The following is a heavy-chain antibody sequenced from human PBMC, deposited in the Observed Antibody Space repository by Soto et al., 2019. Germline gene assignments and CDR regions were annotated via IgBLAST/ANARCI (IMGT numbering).Heavy chain of an antibody. CDR1: GFTFSSYT. CDR2: VSYDGRQK. CDR3: VREYSPNWEGYFGL. V-gene: IGHV3-30*04. D-gene: IGHD5-12*01. J-gene: IGHJ1*01. Sequence: QVQVVESGGAAVQPGQSLRLSCAASGFTFSSYTFHWVRQAPGKGLEWVAVVSYDGRQKFHADSVKGRFTISRDNFKNTVNLQMNSLRPEDTAIYFCVREYSPNWEGYFGLWGQGTRVTV.